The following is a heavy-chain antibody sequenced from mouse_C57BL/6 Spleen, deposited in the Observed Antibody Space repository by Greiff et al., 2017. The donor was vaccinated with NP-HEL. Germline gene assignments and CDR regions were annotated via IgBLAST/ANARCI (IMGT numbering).Heavy chain of an antibody. CDR3: ARSRTGLYYFDY. CDR1: GYAFSSYW. D-gene: IGHD4-1*01. CDR2: IYPGDGDT. J-gene: IGHJ2*01. Sequence: VQLQQSGAELVKPGASVKISCKASGYAFSSYWMNWVKQRPGKGLEWIGQIYPGDGDTNYNGKFKGKATMTAAKSSSTAYLQLSSLTSEDSAVYFCARSRTGLYYFDYWGQGTTLTVSS. V-gene: IGHV1-80*01.